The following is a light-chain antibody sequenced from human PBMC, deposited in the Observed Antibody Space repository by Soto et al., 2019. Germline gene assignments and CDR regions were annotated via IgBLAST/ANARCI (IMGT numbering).Light chain of an antibody. CDR1: QNVANY. CDR3: QQYGSSPT. J-gene: IGKJ5*01. V-gene: IGKV3-20*01. CDR2: DAF. Sequence: EIVLTQSPATLSLSPGERATLSCRASQNVANYLDWYQQKPGQAPRLLIYDAFSRATGIPDRFSASGSGTDFTLTISRLEPEDSAVYYCQQYGSSPTFGQGTRREIK.